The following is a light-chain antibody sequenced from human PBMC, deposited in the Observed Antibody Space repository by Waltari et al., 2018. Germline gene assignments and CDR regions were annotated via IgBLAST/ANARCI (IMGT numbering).Light chain of an antibody. V-gene: IGLV2-23*02. CDR3: SSYTQSRTRV. J-gene: IGLJ3*02. CDR1: SRDVGAYTL. CDR2: GVT. Sequence: QSALPPSASVSGSPGQSITLSCTGTSRDVGAYTLVSWYQQLPGRAPKLILSGVTKRPSGISDRFSGSKSGNTASLTISGLQSEDEADYYCSSYTQSRTRVFGGGTKLTVL.